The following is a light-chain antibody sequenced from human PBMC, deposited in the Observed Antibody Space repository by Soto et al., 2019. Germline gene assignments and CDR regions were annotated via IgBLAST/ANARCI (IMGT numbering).Light chain of an antibody. V-gene: IGKV3-20*01. J-gene: IGKJ1*01. CDR3: QQYGSSGT. CDR2: GAS. CDR1: QSVSNNY. Sequence: ENVLRQSPGALSLSPGERATLSCRASQSVSNNYLAWYQQKPGQAPRLLIYGASNRATGIPDRFSGSGSGTDFTLTISRLEPEDFAVYYCQQYGSSGTFGQGTKVDIK.